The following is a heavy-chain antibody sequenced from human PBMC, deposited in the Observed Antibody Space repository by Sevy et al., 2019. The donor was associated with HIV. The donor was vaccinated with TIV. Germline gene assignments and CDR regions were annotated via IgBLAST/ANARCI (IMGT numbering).Heavy chain of an antibody. CDR1: GFTFSDYY. D-gene: IGHD2-21*02. V-gene: IGHV3-11*01. CDR3: ARGVAATKLGIDFDI. CDR2: ISSSGSTI. J-gene: IGHJ3*02. Sequence: GGSLRLSCAASGFTFSDYYMRWIRQAPGKGLEWVSYISSSGSTIYYEDSVKGRFTISRDNPKNSLYLQMNSLRAEDTAVYYCARGVAATKLGIDFDIWGQGTMVTVSS.